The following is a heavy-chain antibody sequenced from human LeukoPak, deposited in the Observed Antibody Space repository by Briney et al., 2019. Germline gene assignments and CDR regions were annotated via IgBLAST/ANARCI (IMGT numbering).Heavy chain of an antibody. D-gene: IGHD3-22*01. Sequence: SETLSLTCGVYGGSFSGYYWSWIRQPPGKGLEWIGEINQSGSTNYNPSLKSRVTISVDTSKNQFSLRLSSVTAADTAVYYCASVYDSSGYYPFWGQGTRVTVSS. CDR2: INQSGST. V-gene: IGHV4-34*01. CDR1: GGSFSGYY. J-gene: IGHJ4*02. CDR3: ASVYDSSGYYPF.